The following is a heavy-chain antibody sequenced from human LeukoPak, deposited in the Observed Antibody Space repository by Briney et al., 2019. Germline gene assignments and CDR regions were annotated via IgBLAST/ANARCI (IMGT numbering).Heavy chain of an antibody. Sequence: SETLSLTCTVSGGSISSYYWSWIRQPAGKGLEWIGRIYTSGSTNYNPSLKSRVTMSVDTSKNQFSLKLSSVTAADTAVYYCARDSWRGPWLGELSPPNYYYYYGMDVWGQGTTVTVSS. CDR3: ARDSWRGPWLGELSPPNYYYYYGMDV. D-gene: IGHD3-10*01. CDR1: GGSISSYY. CDR2: IYTSGST. V-gene: IGHV4-4*07. J-gene: IGHJ6*02.